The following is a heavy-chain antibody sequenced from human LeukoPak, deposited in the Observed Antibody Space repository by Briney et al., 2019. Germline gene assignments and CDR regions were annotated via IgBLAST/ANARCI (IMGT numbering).Heavy chain of an antibody. V-gene: IGHV3-23*01. Sequence: PGGSLRLSCAASGFTFSSYAMSWVRRAPGKGLEWVSAISGSGGSTYYADSVKGRFTISRDNSKNTLYLQMNSLRAEDTAVYYCAKLTITMIVVVSYYFDYWGQGTLVTVSS. D-gene: IGHD3-22*01. CDR2: ISGSGGST. J-gene: IGHJ4*02. CDR1: GFTFSSYA. CDR3: AKLTITMIVVVSYYFDY.